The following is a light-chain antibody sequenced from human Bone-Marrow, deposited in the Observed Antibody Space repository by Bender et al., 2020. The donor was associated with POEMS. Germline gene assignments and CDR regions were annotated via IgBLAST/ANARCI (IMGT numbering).Light chain of an antibody. CDR2: DVN. CDR1: SSNVGSYNL. V-gene: IGLV2-23*02. CDR3: ASYAGDSSVV. J-gene: IGLJ2*01. Sequence: QSALTQPASVSGSPGQSITISCTGTSSNVGSYNLVSWYQQHPGKAPKLIIYDVNKRASGGSNRVSGSKSGNPASLTISGLQGEGGADYYCASYAGDSSVVFGSGDEVAVL.